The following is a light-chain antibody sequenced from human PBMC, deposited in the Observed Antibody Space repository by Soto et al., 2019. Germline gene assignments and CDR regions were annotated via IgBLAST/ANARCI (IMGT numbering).Light chain of an antibody. Sequence: DIEMTQSPDSLAVALGERATINCKSSQSVLYSADNKNDLTWYQQKPGQPPKLLIYWASTRESGVPDRFSGSGSGTDFPLTISSLQAEDVAVYYCQQYYITPLTFGGGTKVDI. J-gene: IGKJ4*01. CDR2: WAS. V-gene: IGKV4-1*01. CDR3: QQYYITPLT. CDR1: QSVLYSADNKND.